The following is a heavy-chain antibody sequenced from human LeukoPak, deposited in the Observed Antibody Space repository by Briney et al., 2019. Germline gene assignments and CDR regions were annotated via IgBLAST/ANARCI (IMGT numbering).Heavy chain of an antibody. CDR2: MYNTGST. CDR3: ANISPGIAVAGTLDY. J-gene: IGHJ4*02. CDR1: GASVSTYY. D-gene: IGHD6-19*01. Sequence: PSETLSLTCTASGASVSTYYWSWIRQPAGKGLEWIGRMYNTGSTNYNPSLKSRVTISVDTSKNQFSLKLSSVTAADTAVYYCANISPGIAVAGTLDYWGQGTLVTVSS. V-gene: IGHV4-4*07.